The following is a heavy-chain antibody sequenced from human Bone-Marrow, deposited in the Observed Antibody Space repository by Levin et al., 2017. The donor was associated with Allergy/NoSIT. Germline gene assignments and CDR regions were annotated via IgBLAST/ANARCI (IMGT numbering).Heavy chain of an antibody. V-gene: IGHV4-59*01. D-gene: IGHD2-15*01. J-gene: IGHJ5*02. CDR1: GGSISSYY. CDR2: IYYSGST. Sequence: PSETLSLTCTVSGGSISSYYWSWIRQPPGKGLEWIGYIYYSGSTNYNPSLKSRVTISVDTSKNQFSLKLSSVTAADTAVYYCARVRGGWTGWFDPWGQGTLVTVSS. CDR3: ARVRGGWTGWFDP.